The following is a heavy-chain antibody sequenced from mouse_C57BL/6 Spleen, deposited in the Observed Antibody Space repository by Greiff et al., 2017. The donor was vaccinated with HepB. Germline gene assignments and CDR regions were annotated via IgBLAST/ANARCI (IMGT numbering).Heavy chain of an antibody. CDR3: TRGKLDYAMDY. J-gene: IGHJ4*01. D-gene: IGHD4-1*01. CDR2: IDPETGGT. CDR1: GYTFTDYE. Sequence: QVQLQQSGAELVRPGASVTLSCKASGYTFTDYEMHWVKQTPVHGLEWIGAIDPETGGTAYNQKFKGKAILTADKSSSTAYMELRSLTSEDSAVYYCTRGKLDYAMDYWGQGTSVTVSS. V-gene: IGHV1-15*01.